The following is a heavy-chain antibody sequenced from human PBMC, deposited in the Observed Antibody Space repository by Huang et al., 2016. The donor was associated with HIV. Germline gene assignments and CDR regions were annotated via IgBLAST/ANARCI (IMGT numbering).Heavy chain of an antibody. CDR3: ARDRSTRADY. D-gene: IGHD2-2*01. J-gene: IGHJ4*02. V-gene: IGHV3-48*01. CDR1: GFPFGTYG. Sequence: EVLLVESGGGLVQPGGSLRLSCAGSGFPFGTYGMNWVRQAPGKGLQWVSYISKSGNTVYYTDSVKGRFTISRDNAKNSLFLQMNSLRVEDTAVYFCARDRSTRADYWGQGTLVTVSS. CDR2: ISKSGNTV.